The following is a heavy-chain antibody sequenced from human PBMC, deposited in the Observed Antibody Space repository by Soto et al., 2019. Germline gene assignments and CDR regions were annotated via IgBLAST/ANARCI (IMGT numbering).Heavy chain of an antibody. D-gene: IGHD6-13*01. J-gene: IGHJ6*02. CDR3: ARGRAGDSSSWSGAYYYYCMDV. CDR2: INPNSGGT. Sequence: ASVKVSCKASGYTFTGYYMHWVRQAPGQGLEWMGWINPNSGGTNYAQKFQGRVTMTRDTSISTAYMELSRLRSDDTAVYYCARGRAGDSSSWSGAYYYYCMDVWGQGTTVTVSS. V-gene: IGHV1-2*02. CDR1: GYTFTGYY.